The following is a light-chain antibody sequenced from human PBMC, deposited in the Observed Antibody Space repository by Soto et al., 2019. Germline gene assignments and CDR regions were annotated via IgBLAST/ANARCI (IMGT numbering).Light chain of an antibody. J-gene: IGLJ1*01. CDR3: CSYAGSYTFEV. CDR1: SSDVGGYNY. Sequence: QSALTQPRSVSGSPGQSVTISCTGTSSDVGGYNYVSWYQQHPGKAPKLMIYDVSKRPSGVPDRFSGSKSGNTASLTISGLQAEDDAAYYCCSYAGSYTFEVFGTGTKLTVL. CDR2: DVS. V-gene: IGLV2-11*01.